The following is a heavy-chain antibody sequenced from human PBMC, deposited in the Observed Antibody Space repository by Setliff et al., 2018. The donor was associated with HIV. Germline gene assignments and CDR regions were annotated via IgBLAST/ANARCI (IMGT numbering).Heavy chain of an antibody. D-gene: IGHD4-17*01. V-gene: IGHV4-61*02. J-gene: IGHJ3*02. CDR2: ISTSGST. CDR1: GGSISSGGYY. CDR3: ARLGMTTVGIGDVFDI. Sequence: SETLSLTCTVSGGSISSGGYYWSWIRQPAGKGLEWIGRISTSGSTNYNPSLKSRVTISVDTSKNQFSLRVRSVTAADTAVYCCARLGMTTVGIGDVFDIWGQGAMVTVSS.